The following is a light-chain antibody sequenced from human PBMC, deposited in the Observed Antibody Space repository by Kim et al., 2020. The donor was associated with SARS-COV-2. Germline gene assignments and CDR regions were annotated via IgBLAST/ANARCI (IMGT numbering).Light chain of an antibody. CDR1: QDIANS. CDR3: QKYNTAPWT. Sequence: VGDRVTITCRASQDIANSLAWYQQKPGKVPQVLIYAASTLQSGVPSRFSGSGSGTEFTLTIGSLQTEDVATYYCQKYNTAPWTFGPGTKVEIK. CDR2: AAS. V-gene: IGKV1-27*01. J-gene: IGKJ1*01.